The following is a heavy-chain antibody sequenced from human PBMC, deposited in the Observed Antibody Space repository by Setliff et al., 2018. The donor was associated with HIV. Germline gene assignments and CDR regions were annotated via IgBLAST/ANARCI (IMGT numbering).Heavy chain of an antibody. D-gene: IGHD3-3*01. CDR2: IFYNGST. CDR1: GGSIGSGCSF. Sequence: TLSLTCTVPGGSIGSGCSFWSWIRQHPGKGLEWIGNIFYNGSTYYNPSLKSRITISVDTSKNQFSLNLRSVTAADTAVYYCASWGRPRRANYNFWSGSSWFDPWGQGILVTSPQ. CDR3: ASWGRPRRANYNFWSGSSWFDP. J-gene: IGHJ5*02. V-gene: IGHV4-31*03.